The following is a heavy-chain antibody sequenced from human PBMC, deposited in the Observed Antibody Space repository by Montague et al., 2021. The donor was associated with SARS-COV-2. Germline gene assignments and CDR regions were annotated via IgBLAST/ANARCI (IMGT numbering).Heavy chain of an antibody. Sequence: TLSLTCTVSGGSISSGSYYWSWIRQPAGKGLEWIGRIYTSGSTNYNPSLKSRVTISVDTSKNQFSLKLSSVTAADTAVYYCARDLNEYSSSGGFDYWGQGTLVTVSS. J-gene: IGHJ4*02. D-gene: IGHD6-6*01. V-gene: IGHV4-61*02. CDR3: ARDLNEYSSSGGFDY. CDR2: IYTSGST. CDR1: GGSISSGSYY.